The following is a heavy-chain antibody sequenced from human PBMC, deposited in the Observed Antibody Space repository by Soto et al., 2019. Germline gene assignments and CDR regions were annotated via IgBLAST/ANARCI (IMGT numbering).Heavy chain of an antibody. D-gene: IGHD3-22*01. CDR3: ARDFRRYYDSSGYSEFDP. CDR2: VIPILNKA. Sequence: ASVKVSCKASGGTFSSYSISWVRQAPGQGLEWMGRVIPILNKADYAQKFQGRVTITADKPTGTAYMELNSLRSADTAVYYCARDFRRYYDSSGYSEFDPWGQGTLVTVSS. J-gene: IGHJ5*02. V-gene: IGHV1-69*04. CDR1: GGTFSSYS.